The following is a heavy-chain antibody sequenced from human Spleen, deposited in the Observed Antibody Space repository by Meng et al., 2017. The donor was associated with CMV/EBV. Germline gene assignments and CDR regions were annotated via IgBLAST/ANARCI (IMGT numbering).Heavy chain of an antibody. Sequence: SETLSLTCTVSGYSISSGYYWGWIRQPPGKGLEWIGSIYHSGSTYYNPSLKSRVTISVDTSKNQFSLKLSSVTAADTAVYYCAGRRSGCSSTSCYPYSYYGMDVWGQGTTVTVSS. CDR3: AGRRSGCSSTSCYPYSYYGMDV. D-gene: IGHD2-2*01. CDR2: IYHSGST. J-gene: IGHJ6*02. CDR1: GYSISSGYY. V-gene: IGHV4-38-2*02.